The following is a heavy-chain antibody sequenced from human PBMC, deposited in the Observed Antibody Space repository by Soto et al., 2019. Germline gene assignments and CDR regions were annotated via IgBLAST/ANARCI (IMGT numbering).Heavy chain of an antibody. D-gene: IGHD2-8*01. J-gene: IGHJ5*01. CDR1: GFTFRDYS. CDR3: ARSGVAALDS. CDR2: ITSKSTYI. Sequence: EVQLVESGGGLVKPGGSLRLSCAASGFTFRDYSLNWVRQAPGKGLEWVSSITSKSTYIYYADSVKGRFTISRDNAKSSLYLQMDSLRADDTAVYFCARSGVAALDSWGQGTLVTVPS. V-gene: IGHV3-21*06.